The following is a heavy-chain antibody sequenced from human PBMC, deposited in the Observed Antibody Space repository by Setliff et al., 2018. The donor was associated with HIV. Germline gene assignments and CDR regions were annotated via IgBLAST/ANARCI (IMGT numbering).Heavy chain of an antibody. CDR2: TFRTGTS. J-gene: IGHJ2*01. Sequence: PSETLSLTCAVSGYSIRSGYYWGWIRQSPGKGLEWIGTTFRTGTSYYNPSLTSRVTISQDTSNNQFFLSLTSVTAADTAVYYCARNPPRFHYISTDSSPVNSWYFDLWGRGTLVTVS. D-gene: IGHD2-8*02. CDR1: GYSIRSGYY. V-gene: IGHV4-38-2*01. CDR3: ARNPPRFHYISTDSSPVNSWYFDL.